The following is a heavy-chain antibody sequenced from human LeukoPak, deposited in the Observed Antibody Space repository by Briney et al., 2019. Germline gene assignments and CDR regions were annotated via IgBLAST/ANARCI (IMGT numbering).Heavy chain of an antibody. Sequence: SETLTLTCTVSGGPITGYYWSWIRQPPGNGLERIGYIHHTGSTYYNPSLKSRVTISVDTSKNQFSLKLSSVTAADTAVYYCARESPAAGNYFDYWGQGTLVTVSS. D-gene: IGHD6-13*01. CDR3: ARESPAAGNYFDY. J-gene: IGHJ4*02. V-gene: IGHV4-59*12. CDR1: GGPITGYY. CDR2: IHHTGST.